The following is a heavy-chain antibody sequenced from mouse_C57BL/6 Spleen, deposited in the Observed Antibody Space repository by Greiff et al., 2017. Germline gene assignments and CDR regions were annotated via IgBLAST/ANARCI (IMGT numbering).Heavy chain of an antibody. J-gene: IGHJ1*03. CDR3: AREGIYYYGSSGRYFDV. V-gene: IGHV1-64*01. D-gene: IGHD1-1*01. Sequence: VQLQQPGAELVKPGASVKLSCKASGYTFTSYWMHWVKQRPGQGLEWIGMIHPNSGSTNYNEKFKSKATLTVDKSSSTAYMQLSSLTSEDSAVYYCAREGIYYYGSSGRYFDVWGTGTTVTVSS. CDR1: GYTFTSYW. CDR2: IHPNSGST.